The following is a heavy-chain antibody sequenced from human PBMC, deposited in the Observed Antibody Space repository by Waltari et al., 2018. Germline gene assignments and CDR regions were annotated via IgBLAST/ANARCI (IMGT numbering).Heavy chain of an antibody. J-gene: IGHJ6*02. CDR1: GGTVSSYA. Sequence: QVQLVQSGAEVKKPGSSVNVSCKASGGTVSSYATRWLRQAPGQGLEWMGGYIHLDGRANYAQRDRARATIPPDESTGTAYLKRSRLRSEDKAVYSCARGRRVGVLAATHYYSDGMDVWGQGPTVPV. V-gene: IGHV1-69*05. D-gene: IGHD3-10*01. CDR2: YIHLDGRA. CDR3: ARGRRVGVLAATHYYSDGMDV.